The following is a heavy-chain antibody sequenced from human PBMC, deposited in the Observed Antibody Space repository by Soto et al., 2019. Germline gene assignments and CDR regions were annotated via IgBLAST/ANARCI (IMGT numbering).Heavy chain of an antibody. V-gene: IGHV3-30-3*01. CDR2: ILSDEINK. J-gene: IGHJ3*02. CDR3: ALVGTSGGGDAFDI. Sequence: QVQLVESGGGVVQPGRSLRLSCAASGFTFSNYAMHWVRQAPGKGLEWVAAILSDEINKYSADSVKGRFTISRDNSKMTLSLQMNSMRPEHTAVYYCALVGTSGGGDAFDIWGQGTMVTVSS. D-gene: IGHD2-8*02. CDR1: GFTFSNYA.